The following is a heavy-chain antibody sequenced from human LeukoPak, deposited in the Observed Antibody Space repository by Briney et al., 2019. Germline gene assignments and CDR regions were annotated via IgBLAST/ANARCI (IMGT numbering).Heavy chain of an antibody. CDR2: ISAYNGNT. Sequence: ASVKVSCKASGYTFTSYGISWVRQAPGQGLEWMGWISAYNGNTNYAQKLQGGVTMTTDTSTSTAYMELRSLRSDDTAVYYCARDADLYDFWSGLYYYGMDVWGQGTTVTVSS. V-gene: IGHV1-18*01. D-gene: IGHD3-3*01. J-gene: IGHJ6*02. CDR1: GYTFTSYG. CDR3: ARDADLYDFWSGLYYYGMDV.